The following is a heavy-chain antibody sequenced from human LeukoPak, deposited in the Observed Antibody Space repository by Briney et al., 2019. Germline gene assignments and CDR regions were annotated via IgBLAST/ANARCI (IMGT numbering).Heavy chain of an antibody. CDR3: ARENYYRIGRFDRAYLDD. Sequence: ATVKVSCKASASTFSTYAIHWVRQAPGQGLEWMGWISTGNGNTRYSKAFQDRVTITRDTSASTVYMELRGLRSEDMAVYYCARENYYRIGRFDRAYLDDWGQGTLVTVSS. V-gene: IGHV1-3*03. D-gene: IGHD3-10*01. J-gene: IGHJ4*02. CDR1: ASTFSTYA. CDR2: ISTGNGNT.